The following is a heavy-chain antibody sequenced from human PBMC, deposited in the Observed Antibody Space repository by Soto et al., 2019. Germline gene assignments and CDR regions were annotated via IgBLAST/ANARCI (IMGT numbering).Heavy chain of an antibody. D-gene: IGHD2-8*01. CDR1: GFTFRSYA. V-gene: IGHV3-23*01. CDR2: ISGSGGST. CDR3: AKVGIYCSDGVCTAY. Sequence: SLRLSCAASGFTFRSYAMSWVRQAPGKGLEWVSGISGSGGSTYYADSVKGRFTISRDNSKNTLYLQINSLTAEDTAVYYCAKVGIYCSDGVCTAYWGQGTLVTVS. J-gene: IGHJ4*02.